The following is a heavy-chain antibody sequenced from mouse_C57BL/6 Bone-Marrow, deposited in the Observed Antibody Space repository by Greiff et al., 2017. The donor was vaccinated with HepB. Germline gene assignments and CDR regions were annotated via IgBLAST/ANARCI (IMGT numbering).Heavy chain of an antibody. CDR1: GFSLTSYG. Sequence: VKLMESGPGLVQPSQSLSITCTVSGFSLTSYGVHWVRQSPGKGLEWLGVIWSGGSTDYNAAFISRLSISKDNSKSQVFFKMNSLQADDTAIYYCARNLGLRRAAWFAYWGQGTLVTVSA. CDR3: ARNLGLRRAAWFAY. J-gene: IGHJ3*01. V-gene: IGHV2-2*01. D-gene: IGHD2-4*01. CDR2: IWSGGST.